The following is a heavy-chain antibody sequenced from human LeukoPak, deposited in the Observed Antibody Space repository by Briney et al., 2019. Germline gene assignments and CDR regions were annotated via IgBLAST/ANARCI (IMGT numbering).Heavy chain of an antibody. CDR1: GGSFSGYY. J-gene: IGHJ6*03. Sequence: PSETLSLTCAVYGGSFSGYYWSWIRQPPGRGLEWIGEINHSGSTNYNPSLKSRVTISVDTSKNQFSLKLSSVTAADTAVYYCARGRYSYGLYYYYMDVWGKGTTVTVSS. CDR2: INHSGST. CDR3: ARGRYSYGLYYYYMDV. D-gene: IGHD5-18*01. V-gene: IGHV4-34*01.